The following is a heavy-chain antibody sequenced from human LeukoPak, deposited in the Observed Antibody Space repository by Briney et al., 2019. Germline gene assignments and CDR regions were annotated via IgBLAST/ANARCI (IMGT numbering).Heavy chain of an antibody. D-gene: IGHD4-17*01. J-gene: IGHJ3*02. V-gene: IGHV3-74*01. Sequence: PGGSLRLFCAASGFTFSSYWMHWVRHGRGKGLVWVSRIKTDGSSTNYADSVKGRFTISRDNAKDTLYLQMNSLRVEDTAVYYCARASPASYGDFDIWGQGTMVTVSS. CDR1: GFTFSSYW. CDR3: ARASPASYGDFDI. CDR2: IKTDGSST.